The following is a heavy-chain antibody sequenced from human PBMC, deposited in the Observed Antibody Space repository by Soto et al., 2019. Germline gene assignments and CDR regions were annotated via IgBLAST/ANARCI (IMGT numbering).Heavy chain of an antibody. CDR1: KFTVSAYY. CDR3: ATGQQVRMADI. V-gene: IGHV3-11*03. CDR2: ISGDSRDT. Sequence: QVQLLESGGGLVKPGGSLRLSCAASKFTVSAYYMAWIRQAPGKGLDWISYISGDSRDTNYADSVKGRFTISRDNAKNSLYLQMNSLTGEDTAVYFGATGQQVRMADIWGQGTMVTVSS. D-gene: IGHD6-13*01. J-gene: IGHJ3*02.